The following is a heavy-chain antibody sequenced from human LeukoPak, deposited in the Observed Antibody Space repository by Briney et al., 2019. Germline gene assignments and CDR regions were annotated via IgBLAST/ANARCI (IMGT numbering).Heavy chain of an antibody. CDR2: ISGGGAYT. J-gene: IGHJ4*02. CDR1: GFTFSSFA. CDR3: AKRITVAAGFYFDS. D-gene: IGHD6-19*01. V-gene: IGHV3-23*01. Sequence: GGSLRLSCVGSGFTFSSFAMSWVRQAPGKGLEWVSSISGGGAYTYYADSVKGRLTISRDDSKNMQFLQMNSLRPEDTAVYFCAKRITVAAGFYFDSWGQGTLVTVSS.